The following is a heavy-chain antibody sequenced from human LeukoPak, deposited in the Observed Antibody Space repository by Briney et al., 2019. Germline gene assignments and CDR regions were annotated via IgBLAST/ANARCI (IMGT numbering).Heavy chain of an antibody. CDR1: GFTFSSYA. V-gene: IGHV3-23*01. CDR2: ISGSGGST. D-gene: IGHD3-16*02. CDR3: AKGRGYYDYVWGSYRSQGFDY. J-gene: IGHJ4*02. Sequence: HPGGSLRLSCAASGFTFSSYAMSWVRQAPGKGLEWVSAISGSGGSTYYADSVKGRFTISRDNSKNTLYLQMNSLRAEDTAVYYCAKGRGYYDYVWGSYRSQGFDYWGQGTLVTVSS.